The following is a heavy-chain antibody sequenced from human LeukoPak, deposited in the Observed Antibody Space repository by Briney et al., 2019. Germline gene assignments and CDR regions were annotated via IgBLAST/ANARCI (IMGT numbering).Heavy chain of an antibody. CDR2: IYYSGTT. V-gene: IGHV4-59*01. CDR3: ARRSSSWKNWFDP. J-gene: IGHJ5*02. CDR1: GGSIDSNS. D-gene: IGHD6-13*01. Sequence: SETLSLTCTVSGGSIDSNSWTWIRQSPGKGLEWIGYIYYSGTTNYNPSLKSRVTMSVDMSKNQFSLKLSSVTAADTAVYYCARRSSSWKNWFDPWGQGTLVTVSS.